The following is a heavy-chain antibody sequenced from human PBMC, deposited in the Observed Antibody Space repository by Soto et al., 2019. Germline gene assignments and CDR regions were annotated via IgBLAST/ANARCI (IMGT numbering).Heavy chain of an antibody. CDR2: IFDSGNA. Sequence: QVQLQESGPGLVKPSETLSLTCTVSGGSINSYCWSWIRQPPGKGLEWIAYIFDSGNANYNPSLKSRVTISVDTSKNQFSLKLTSVTAADTAVYYCARHRRTTVAKFYFDNWGQGALVTVPS. CDR3: ARHRRTTVAKFYFDN. J-gene: IGHJ4*02. D-gene: IGHD4-4*01. CDR1: GGSINSYC. V-gene: IGHV4-59*08.